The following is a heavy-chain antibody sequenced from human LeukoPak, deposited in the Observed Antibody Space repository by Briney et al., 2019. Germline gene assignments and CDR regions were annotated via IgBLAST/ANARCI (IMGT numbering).Heavy chain of an antibody. J-gene: IGHJ6*02. Sequence: ASVKVSCKASGYTFTGYYMHWVRQAPGQGLEWMGRINPNSGGTNYAQKVQGRVTMTRDTSISTAYMELSRLRSDDTAVYYCAPGIAVVGELDYYYYGMDVGGQGTTVTVSS. D-gene: IGHD6-19*01. CDR3: APGIAVVGELDYYYYGMDV. CDR2: INPNSGGT. CDR1: GYTFTGYY. V-gene: IGHV1-2*06.